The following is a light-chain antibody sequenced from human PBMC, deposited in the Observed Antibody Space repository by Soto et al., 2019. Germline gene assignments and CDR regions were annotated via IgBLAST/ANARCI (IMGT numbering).Light chain of an antibody. CDR2: DVS. Sequence: QSVLTQPASVSGSPGQSITIPCKGTSNDIGAYNYVSWYQQHPGEVPKLMIFDVSYRPSGISDRFSGSKSGNTASLTISGLQPEDEADYYCSSYGASSTLFGGGTKLTVL. J-gene: IGLJ2*01. V-gene: IGLV2-14*03. CDR3: SSYGASSTL. CDR1: SNDIGAYNY.